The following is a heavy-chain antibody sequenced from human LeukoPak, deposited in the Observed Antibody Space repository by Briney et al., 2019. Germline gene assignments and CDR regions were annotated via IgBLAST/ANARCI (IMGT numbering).Heavy chain of an antibody. CDR3: AKTGRGPVIDCFDS. J-gene: IGHJ5*01. V-gene: IGHV3-23*01. D-gene: IGHD1-14*01. Sequence: PGGSLRLSCAASGFTFSSQAMSWVRQAPGKGLEWVSVISGGGGTTFYADSVKGRFTISRDNSKNTLYLQMNRLRAEDTAVYYCAKTGRGPVIDCFDSWGQGTLVTVSP. CDR2: ISGGGGTT. CDR1: GFTFSSQA.